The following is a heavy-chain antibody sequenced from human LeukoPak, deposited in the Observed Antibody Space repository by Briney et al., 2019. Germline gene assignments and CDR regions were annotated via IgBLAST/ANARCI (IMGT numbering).Heavy chain of an antibody. V-gene: IGHV4-4*08. D-gene: IGHD5-24*01. CDR2: IYNSGST. J-gene: IGHJ5*02. Sequence: SETLSLTCTVSGGSISSYYWSWIRQPPGKGLEWIGYIYNSGSTTYNPSLKSRVTISVDTSKNQFSLKLKSVTAADTAVYYCARESRTVQMANSMHGHWFDPWGQGTLVTVSS. CDR1: GGSISSYY. CDR3: ARESRTVQMANSMHGHWFDP.